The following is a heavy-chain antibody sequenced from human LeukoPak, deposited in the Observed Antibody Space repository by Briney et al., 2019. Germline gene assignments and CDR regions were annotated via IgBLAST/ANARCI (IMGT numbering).Heavy chain of an antibody. V-gene: IGHV4-59*01. CDR1: GGSISNFY. D-gene: IGHD6-6*01. J-gene: IGHJ6*03. CDR3: ARDKSSSSWGYYMDV. CDR2: IYYSGST. Sequence: PSETLSLTCTVSGGSISNFYWTWIRQPPGKGLEWIGYIYYSGSTNYNPSLKSRVTISIDTSKNQFSLKLSSVTAADTAVYYCARDKSSSSWGYYMDVWGKGTTVTVSS.